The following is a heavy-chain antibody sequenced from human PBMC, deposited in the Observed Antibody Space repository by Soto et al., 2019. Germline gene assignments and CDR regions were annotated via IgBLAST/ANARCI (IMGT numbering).Heavy chain of an antibody. D-gene: IGHD5-12*01. CDR1: GFTFSSYG. J-gene: IGHJ4*02. CDR2: ISPGGTTR. CDR3: AKVDGPTVATMFFDS. V-gene: IGHV3-48*02. Sequence: ASLRLSCAASGFTFSSYGMHWVRQAPGKGLEWVSYISPGGTTRYYADSVKGRFTLSRDDAHNSLYLQMDSLRDEDTAMYYCAKVDGPTVATMFFDSWGQGTPVTVSS.